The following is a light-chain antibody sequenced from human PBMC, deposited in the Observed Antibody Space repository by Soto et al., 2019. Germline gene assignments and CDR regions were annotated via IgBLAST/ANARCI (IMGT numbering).Light chain of an antibody. CDR2: AAS. CDR3: QQSYSTRWT. V-gene: IGKV1-39*01. J-gene: IGKJ1*01. CDR1: QSISNH. Sequence: DIQMTQSPSSLSASVEDRVIITCQASQSISNHLNWYQQKPGKAPKLLIYAASSLQSGVPSRFSGSGSGTDFTLTISSLQPEDFATYYCQQSYSTRWTFGQGTKVDIK.